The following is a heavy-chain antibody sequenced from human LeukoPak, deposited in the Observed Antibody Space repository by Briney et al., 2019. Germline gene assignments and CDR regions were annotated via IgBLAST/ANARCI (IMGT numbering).Heavy chain of an antibody. CDR3: ARESQFYYYYYGMDV. V-gene: IGHV1-3*01. CDR2: INAGNGNT. CDR1: GYTFTSYA. J-gene: IGHJ6*04. Sequence: GASVKVSCKASGYTFTSYAMHWVRQAPGQRLEWMGWINAGNGNTKYSQKFQGRVTITRDTSASTAYMELSSLRSEDTAVYYCARESQFYYYYYGMDVWGKGTTVIVSS. D-gene: IGHD5-24*01.